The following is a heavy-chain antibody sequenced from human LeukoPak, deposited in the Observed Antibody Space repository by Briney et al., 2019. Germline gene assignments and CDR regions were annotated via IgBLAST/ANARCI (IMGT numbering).Heavy chain of an antibody. CDR1: GDSVSRNSVT. V-gene: IGHV6-1*01. Sequence: SQSLSLTCAISGDSVSRNSVTWNWIRQSPSRGLEWLGRTYYRSKWYKEYAASVRSRITISPDTSKNQFSLQLNSVTPEDTAVYYCARVEYFGSGSYRFDPRGQGTLVTVSS. D-gene: IGHD3-10*01. J-gene: IGHJ5*02. CDR3: ARVEYFGSGSYRFDP. CDR2: TYYRSKWYK.